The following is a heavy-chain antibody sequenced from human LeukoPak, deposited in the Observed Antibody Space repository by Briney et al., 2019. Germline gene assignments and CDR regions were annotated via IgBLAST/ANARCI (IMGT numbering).Heavy chain of an antibody. CDR3: AREVRYSSGWYYFDY. J-gene: IGHJ4*02. CDR1: GYTFSSYD. Sequence: ASVKVSCKASGYTFSSYDISWVRQAPGQGLEWMGWISTYNGNTRYAQKLQGRVTMTTDTSTSTAYMELRSLRSDDTAVYYCAREVRYSSGWYYFDYWGQGTLVTVSS. CDR2: ISTYNGNT. V-gene: IGHV1-18*01. D-gene: IGHD6-19*01.